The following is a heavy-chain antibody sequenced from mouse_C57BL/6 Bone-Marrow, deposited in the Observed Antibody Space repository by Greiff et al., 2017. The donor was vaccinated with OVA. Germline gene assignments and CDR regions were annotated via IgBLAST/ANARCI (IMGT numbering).Heavy chain of an antibody. V-gene: IGHV1-59*01. D-gene: IGHD2-1*01. CDR3: ARKDLLWYLGDY. J-gene: IGHJ2*01. CDR2: IDPSDSYT. Sequence: QVQLQQPGAELVRPGTSVKLSCKASGYTFTSYWMHWVKQRPGQGLEWIGVIDPSDSYTNYNQKFKGKATLTVDTSSSTAYMQLSSLTSEDSAVYYCARKDLLWYLGDYWGQGTTLTVSS. CDR1: GYTFTSYW.